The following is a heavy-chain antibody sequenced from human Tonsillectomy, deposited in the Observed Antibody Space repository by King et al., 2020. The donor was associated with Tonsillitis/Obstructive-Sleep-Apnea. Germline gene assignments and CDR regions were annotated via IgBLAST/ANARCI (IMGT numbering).Heavy chain of an antibody. V-gene: IGHV3-30*19. CDR2: ISYDGSNK. CDR3: AREGIYDSSGYADAFDI. Sequence: VQLVESGGGVVQPGRSLRLSCAASGFIFSSYGMHWVRQVPGKGLEWVAVISYDGSNKYYADSVKGRFTISRDNSKNTLDLQMNSLRAEDTAVDYCAREGIYDSSGYADAFDIWGQGTLVTVSS. J-gene: IGHJ3*02. CDR1: GFIFSSYG. D-gene: IGHD3-22*01.